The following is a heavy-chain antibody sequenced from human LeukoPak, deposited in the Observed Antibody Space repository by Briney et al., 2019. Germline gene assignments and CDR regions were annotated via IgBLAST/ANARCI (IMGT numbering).Heavy chain of an antibody. V-gene: IGHV5-51*01. J-gene: IGHJ4*02. D-gene: IGHD1-26*01. Sequence: GESLQISCQGSGYSYTSYWIGWVRQMPGKGLEWMGIIYPGDSDTRYSPSFQGQVTISADKSISTAYLQWSSLKASDTAMYYCARQVVGATTYFDYWGQGTLVTVS. CDR2: IYPGDSDT. CDR1: GYSYTSYW. CDR3: ARQVVGATTYFDY.